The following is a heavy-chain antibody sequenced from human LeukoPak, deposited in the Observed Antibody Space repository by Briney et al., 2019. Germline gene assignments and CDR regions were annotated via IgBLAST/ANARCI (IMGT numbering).Heavy chain of an antibody. CDR3: ARKYCSSTSCLIDN. Sequence: GGSLRLSCAASGFTLSAYEMNWVRQAPGKGLEWVSYISGSGSTIYYADSVKGRFTISRDNAKNSLYLQMNSLRAEDTAVYYCARKYCSSTSCLIDNWGQGTLVTVSS. V-gene: IGHV3-48*03. CDR2: ISGSGSTI. J-gene: IGHJ4*02. CDR1: GFTLSAYE. D-gene: IGHD2-2*01.